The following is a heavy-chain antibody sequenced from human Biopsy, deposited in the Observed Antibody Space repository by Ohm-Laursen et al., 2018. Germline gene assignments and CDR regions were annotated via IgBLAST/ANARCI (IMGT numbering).Heavy chain of an antibody. D-gene: IGHD2-15*01. J-gene: IGHJ3*02. CDR2: ISWNSVGI. CDR1: GFIFDDYA. V-gene: IGHV3-9*01. CDR3: AKIHCSGGSCYPNAFDM. Sequence: LSLTCAASGFIFDDYAMHWVRQAPGKGLEWVSGISWNSVGIGYADSVKGRFTISRDNAKNFLYLEMNNLRPEDTALYYCAKIHCSGGSCYPNAFDMWGHGTRVTVS.